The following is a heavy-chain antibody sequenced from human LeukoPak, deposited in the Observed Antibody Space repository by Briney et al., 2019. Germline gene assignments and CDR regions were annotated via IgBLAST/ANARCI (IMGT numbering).Heavy chain of an antibody. CDR3: AKRQYCSGGSCYSPKFLYYYYGMDV. V-gene: IGHV1-2*02. D-gene: IGHD2-15*01. J-gene: IGHJ6*02. Sequence: ASVKVSCKASGYTFTGYYMHWVRQAPGQGLEWMGWINPNSGGTNYAQKFQGRVTMTRDTPNSTAYMELSRLRSDDTAVYYRAKRQYCSGGSCYSPKFLYYYYGMDVWGQGTTVTVSS. CDR2: INPNSGGT. CDR1: GYTFTGYY.